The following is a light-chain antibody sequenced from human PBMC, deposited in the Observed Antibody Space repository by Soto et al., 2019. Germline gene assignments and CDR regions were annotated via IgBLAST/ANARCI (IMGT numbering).Light chain of an antibody. CDR1: SSDVGSYNL. Sequence: QSALTQPASVSGSPGQSITISCTGTSSDVGSYNLVSWYQHHPGKTPKLMIYEGSRRPSGVSNRFSASKSGNTASLTISGLQAEEEAEYYCCSYETSSTYVFGSGTKVTVL. V-gene: IGLV2-23*01. J-gene: IGLJ1*01. CDR3: CSYETSSTYV. CDR2: EGS.